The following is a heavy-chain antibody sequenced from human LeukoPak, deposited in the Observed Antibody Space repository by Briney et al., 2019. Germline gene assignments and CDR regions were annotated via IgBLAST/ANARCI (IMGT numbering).Heavy chain of an antibody. CDR2: MNPNSGNI. D-gene: IGHD4-17*01. J-gene: IGHJ3*02. V-gene: IGHV1-8*03. CDR3: ASILRAFDI. CDR1: GYTFTSYD. Sequence: GGPVKVSCKASGYTFTSYDINWVRQATGQGLEWMGWMNPNSGNIGYAQKFQGRVTITRNTSISTAYMELSSLRSEDTAVYYCASILRAFDIWGQGTMVTVSS.